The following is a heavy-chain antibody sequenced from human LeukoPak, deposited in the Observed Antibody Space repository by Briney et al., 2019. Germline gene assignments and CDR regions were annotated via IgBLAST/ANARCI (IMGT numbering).Heavy chain of an antibody. D-gene: IGHD6-19*01. Sequence: SETLSLTCTVSGGSISTSGHYWGWTRQPPGRGLEWLASIYYTGETYYTPSLASRVTISVDTSRNQFSLKLNSLTAADTAVYFCGRLGRNGWQYYSGLDVWGQGTTVTVSS. V-gene: IGHV4-39*01. J-gene: IGHJ6*02. CDR1: GGSISTSGHY. CDR3: GRLGRNGWQYYSGLDV. CDR2: IYYTGET.